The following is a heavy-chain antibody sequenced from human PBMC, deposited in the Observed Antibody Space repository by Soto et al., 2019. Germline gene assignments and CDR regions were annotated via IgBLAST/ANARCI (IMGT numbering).Heavy chain of an antibody. Sequence: EVQLVQSGAEVEKPGESLRISCKGSGYSFTSYWISWVRQMPGKGLEWMGRIDPSDSYTNYSPSFQGHVTISADKSISTAYLQWSSLKASDTAMYYCARQGDYYDSSGEAHDAFDIWGQGTMVTVSS. CDR1: GYSFTSYW. CDR2: IDPSDSYT. D-gene: IGHD3-22*01. V-gene: IGHV5-10-1*03. J-gene: IGHJ3*02. CDR3: ARQGDYYDSSGEAHDAFDI.